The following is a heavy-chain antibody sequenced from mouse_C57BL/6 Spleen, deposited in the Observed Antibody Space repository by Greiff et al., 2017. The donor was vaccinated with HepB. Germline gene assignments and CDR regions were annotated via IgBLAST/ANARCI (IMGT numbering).Heavy chain of an antibody. CDR1: GFTFTDYY. D-gene: IGHD2-2*01. Sequence: EVQLVESGGGLVQPGGSLSLSCAASGFTFTDYYMSWVRQPPGKALEWLGFIRNKANGYTTEYSASVKGRFTISRDNSQSILYLQMNALRAEDSATYYCARYTVTHYFDYWGQGTTLTVSS. J-gene: IGHJ2*01. CDR3: ARYTVTHYFDY. V-gene: IGHV7-3*01. CDR2: IRNKANGYTT.